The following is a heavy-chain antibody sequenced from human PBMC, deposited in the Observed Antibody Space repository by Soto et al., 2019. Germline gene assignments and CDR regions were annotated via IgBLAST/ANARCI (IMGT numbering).Heavy chain of an antibody. J-gene: IGHJ3*02. Sequence: GGSLRLSCAVSGFTFSDYWMSWVRQAPGKGLEWVANIKQDGNEKYYVDSVKGRFTISRDNAKNSLYLQMNSLRAEDTAVYYCARGLGSSGWYSPWEAFDIWGQGTMVTASS. CDR3: ARGLGSSGWYSPWEAFDI. D-gene: IGHD6-19*01. CDR1: GFTFSDYW. CDR2: IKQDGNEK. V-gene: IGHV3-7*01.